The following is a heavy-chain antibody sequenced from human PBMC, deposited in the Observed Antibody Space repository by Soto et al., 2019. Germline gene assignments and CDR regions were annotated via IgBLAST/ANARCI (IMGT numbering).Heavy chain of an antibody. J-gene: IGHJ5*02. CDR2: IIPIFGTA. CDR3: ARGGSITARFDP. Sequence: SVKVSCKASGGTFSSYAIGWVRQAPGQGLEWMGGIIPIFGTANYAQKFQGRVTITADESTSTAYMELSSLRSEDTAVYYCARGGSITARFDPRGQGTLVTVSS. CDR1: GGTFSSYA. D-gene: IGHD3-16*01. V-gene: IGHV1-69*13.